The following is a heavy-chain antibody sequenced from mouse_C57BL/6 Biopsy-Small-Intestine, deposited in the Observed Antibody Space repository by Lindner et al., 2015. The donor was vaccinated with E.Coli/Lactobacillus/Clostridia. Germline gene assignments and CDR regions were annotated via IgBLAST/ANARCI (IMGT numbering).Heavy chain of an antibody. CDR2: INPGSGGT. CDR1: GYAFTNYL. Sequence: VQLQESGAELLRPGTSVKVSCRASGYAFTNYLIAWVNQRPGQGLEWIGVINPGSGGTDYNEKFKGKATLTADKSSSTAYMQLISLTSEDSAVYFCAREETYGANWYFDVWGTGTTVTVSS. CDR3: AREETYGANWYFDV. J-gene: IGHJ1*03. D-gene: IGHD1-1*02. V-gene: IGHV1-54*01.